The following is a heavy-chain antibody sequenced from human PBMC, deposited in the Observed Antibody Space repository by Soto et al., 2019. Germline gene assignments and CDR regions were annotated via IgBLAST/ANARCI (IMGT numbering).Heavy chain of an antibody. D-gene: IGHD2-2*01. CDR2: ISGSSSYI. CDR3: ARVPLLGYCSSTSCPIPPRGMDV. J-gene: IGHJ6*02. V-gene: IGHV3-21*01. Sequence: PGWSLRLSCAASGFTFSSYAMSWVRQAPGKGLEWVSAISGSSSYIYYADSVEGRFTISRDNAKNSLYLQMNSLRAEDTAVYYCARVPLLGYCSSTSCPIPPRGMDVWGQGTTVTVSS. CDR1: GFTFSSYA.